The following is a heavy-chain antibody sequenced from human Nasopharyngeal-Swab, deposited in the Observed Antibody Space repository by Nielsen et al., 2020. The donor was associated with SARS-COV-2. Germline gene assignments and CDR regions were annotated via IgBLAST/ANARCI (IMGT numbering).Heavy chain of an antibody. CDR3: ARGWKFYPSSGDAFDI. D-gene: IGHD6-6*01. CDR1: GYTFTGYY. J-gene: IGHJ3*02. CDR2: INPNSGGT. V-gene: IGHV1-2*06. Sequence: ASVKVSCKASGYTFTGYYMHWVRQAPGQGLEWMGRINPNSGGTNYAQKFQGRVTMTRDTSISTAYMELSRLRSDDTAAYYCARGWKFYPSSGDAFDIWGQGTMVTVSS.